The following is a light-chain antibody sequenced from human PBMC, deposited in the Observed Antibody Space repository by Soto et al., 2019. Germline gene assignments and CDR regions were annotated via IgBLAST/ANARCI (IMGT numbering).Light chain of an antibody. CDR2: DAS. CDR3: QQHYIHWT. Sequence: DIQVTQSPSTLSASVGDRVTITCRASQNINTLLAWYQQKPGKAPQLLIYDASTLESGVLSRFSGSRSGTEFTLSISSLQPDDFATYYCQQHYIHWTFGQGTTVDLK. CDR1: QNINTL. J-gene: IGKJ1*01. V-gene: IGKV1-5*01.